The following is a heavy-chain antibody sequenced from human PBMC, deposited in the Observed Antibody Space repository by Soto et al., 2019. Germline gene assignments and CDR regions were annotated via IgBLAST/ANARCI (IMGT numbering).Heavy chain of an antibody. V-gene: IGHV1-69*13. D-gene: IGHD3-3*01. CDR1: GGTFSSYA. CDR3: ARILYDFWSGYSSINNWFDP. J-gene: IGHJ5*02. Sequence: SVKVSCKASGGTFSSYAISWVRQAPGQGLEWMGGIIPIFGTANYAQKFQGRVTITADESTSTAYMELSSLRSEDTAVYYCARILYDFWSGYSSINNWFDPWGHGTLVTVSS. CDR2: IIPIFGTA.